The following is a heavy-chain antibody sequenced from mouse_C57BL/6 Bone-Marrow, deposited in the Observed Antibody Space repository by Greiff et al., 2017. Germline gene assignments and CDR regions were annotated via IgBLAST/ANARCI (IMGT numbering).Heavy chain of an antibody. Sequence: QVQLQESGAELVKPGASVKMSCKASGYTFTTYDISWVKQSPGQGLEWIGKIYPKSDNTNYNEKFKGKATLTVDKSSHTAYMELSRLTSDDYAVYFCARSRSIGNYYLFDYWGQGTTVTVSS. J-gene: IGHJ2*01. CDR1: GYTFTTYD. CDR3: ARSRSIGNYYLFDY. CDR2: IYPKSDNT. D-gene: IGHD2-1*01. V-gene: IGHV1-81*01.